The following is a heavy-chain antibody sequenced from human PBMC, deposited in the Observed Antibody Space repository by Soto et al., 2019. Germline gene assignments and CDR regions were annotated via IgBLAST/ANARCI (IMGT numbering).Heavy chain of an antibody. CDR1: GFTFSSYG. CDR3: ARAGYCSGGSCYRLGYYYGMDV. Sequence: QVQLVESGGGVVQAGRSLRLSCAASGFTFSSYGMHWVRQAPGKGLEWVAFMWYDGSNKYYADSVKGRFTISRDNSKNTLYLQMNSLRAEDTAVYYCARAGYCSGGSCYRLGYYYGMDVWGQGTTVTVSS. J-gene: IGHJ6*02. CDR2: MWYDGSNK. D-gene: IGHD2-15*01. V-gene: IGHV3-33*01.